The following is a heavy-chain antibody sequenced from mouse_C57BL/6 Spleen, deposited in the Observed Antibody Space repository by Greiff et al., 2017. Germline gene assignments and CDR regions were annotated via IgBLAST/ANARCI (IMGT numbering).Heavy chain of an antibody. J-gene: IGHJ1*03. CDR1: GYSFTGYY. CDR3: ARSGYYDYGYFDV. D-gene: IGHD2-4*01. V-gene: IGHV1-42*01. Sequence: EVKLMESGPELVKPGASVKISCKASGYSFTGYYMNWVKQSPEKSLEWIGEINPSTGGTTYNQKFKAKATLTVDKSSSTAYMQLKSLTSEDSAVYYCARSGYYDYGYFDVWGTGTTVTVSS. CDR2: INPSTGGT.